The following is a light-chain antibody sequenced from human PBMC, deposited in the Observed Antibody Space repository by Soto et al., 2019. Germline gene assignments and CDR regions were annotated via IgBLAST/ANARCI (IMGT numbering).Light chain of an antibody. J-gene: IGKJ1*01. Sequence: IVFTQSPGTLSLSPGERATLSCRSRQSVSNNYLAWDQQQPGQAPRLLLYGASNTATGLTDRLSGSGCGTAFTLTISRLAADDSAVYYCQQYCSSGTFGQGTKVDTK. CDR2: GAS. CDR1: QSVSNNY. CDR3: QQYCSSGT. V-gene: IGKV3-20*01.